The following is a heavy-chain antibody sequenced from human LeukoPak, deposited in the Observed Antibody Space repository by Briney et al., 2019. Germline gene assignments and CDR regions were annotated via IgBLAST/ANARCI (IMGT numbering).Heavy chain of an antibody. CDR2: IRYDGSNK. D-gene: IGHD2-15*01. V-gene: IGHV3-30*02. J-gene: IGHJ4*02. CDR1: GFPFSSYG. CDR3: AKGVAATLGVDY. Sequence: GGTLRLSCAASGFPFSSYGMHWVRQAPGKGLEGVAFIRYDGSNKYYADSVKGRFTISRDNSKNTLYLQMNSLRAEDTAVYYCAKGVAATLGVDYWGQGTLVTVSS.